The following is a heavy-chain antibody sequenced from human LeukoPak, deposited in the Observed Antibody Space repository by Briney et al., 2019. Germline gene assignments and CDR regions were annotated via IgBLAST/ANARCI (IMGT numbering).Heavy chain of an antibody. D-gene: IGHD2-2*01. CDR3: ARDRCSSTSCYGPGGY. V-gene: IGHV1-18*01. CDR2: ISAYNGNT. Sequence: ASVKVSCKASGYTFTSYGISWVGQAPGQGLEWMGWISAYNGNTNYAQKLQGRVTMTTDTSTSTAYMELRSLRSDDTAVYYCARDRCSSTSCYGPGGYWGQGTRVTVSS. J-gene: IGHJ4*02. CDR1: GYTFTSYG.